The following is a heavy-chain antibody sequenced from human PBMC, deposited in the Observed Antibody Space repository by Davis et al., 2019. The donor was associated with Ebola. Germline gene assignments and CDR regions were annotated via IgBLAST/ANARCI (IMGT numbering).Heavy chain of an antibody. J-gene: IGHJ6*02. V-gene: IGHV3-30*18. Sequence: PGGSLRLSCAASGFTFSSYGMHWVRQAPGKGLEWVAVISYDGSNKYYADSVKGRFTISRDNSKNTLYLQMNSLRAEDTAVYYCAKAESYNWNETNYYYYYGMDVWGQGTTVTVSS. CDR3: AKAESYNWNETNYYYYYGMDV. CDR2: ISYDGSNK. D-gene: IGHD1-1*01. CDR1: GFTFSSYG.